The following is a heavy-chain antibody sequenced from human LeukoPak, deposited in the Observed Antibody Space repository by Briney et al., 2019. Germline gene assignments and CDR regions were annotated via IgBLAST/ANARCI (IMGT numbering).Heavy chain of an antibody. D-gene: IGHD3-9*01. V-gene: IGHV1-2*02. Sequence: ASVKVSCKASGYTFTGYYMHWVRQAPGQGLEWMGWINPNSGGTNYARKFQGRVTMTRDTSISTAYMELSRLRSDDTAVYYCARGYYDILTGEGYNWFDPWGQGTLVTVSS. J-gene: IGHJ5*02. CDR2: INPNSGGT. CDR3: ARGYYDILTGEGYNWFDP. CDR1: GYTFTGYY.